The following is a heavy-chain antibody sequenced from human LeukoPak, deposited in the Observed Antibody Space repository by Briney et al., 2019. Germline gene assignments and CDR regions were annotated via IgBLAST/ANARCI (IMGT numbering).Heavy chain of an antibody. V-gene: IGHV3-23*01. J-gene: IGHJ4*02. CDR1: GFTFSSYA. D-gene: IGHD2-2*01. CDR3: AKDLVVVPAAPTRAY. CDR2: ISGSGGST. Sequence: PGGSLRLSCAASGFTFSSYAMSWVRQAPGKGLEWASAISGSGGSTYYADSVKGRFTISRDNSKNTLYLQMNSLRAEDTAVYYCAKDLVVVPAAPTRAYWGQGTLVTVSS.